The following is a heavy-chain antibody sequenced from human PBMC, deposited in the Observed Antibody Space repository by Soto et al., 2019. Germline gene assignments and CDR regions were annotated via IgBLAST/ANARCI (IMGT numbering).Heavy chain of an antibody. D-gene: IGHD3-22*01. CDR2: IIPIFGTA. CDR1: GGTFSSYA. V-gene: IGHV1-69*06. Sequence: SVKVSCKASGGTFSSYAISWVRQAPGQGLEWMGGIIPIFGTANYAQKFQGGVTITADKSTSTAYMELSSLRSEDTAVYYCARFGYDSSGYYDQYYFDYWGQGTLVTVSS. CDR3: ARFGYDSSGYYDQYYFDY. J-gene: IGHJ4*02.